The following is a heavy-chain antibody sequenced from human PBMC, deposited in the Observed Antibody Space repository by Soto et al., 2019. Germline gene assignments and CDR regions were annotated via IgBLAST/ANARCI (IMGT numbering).Heavy chain of an antibody. CDR1: GGSIDSANYY. CDR3: ARDQGYRDFFSASHYYSHMDI. CDR2: IDYSGTT. J-gene: IGHJ6*02. Sequence: PSETLSLTCRVSGGSIDSANYYWTWIRQLPGKGPEWIGNIDYSGTTFYNPSLKSRLTISIDTSRNQFSLQLTSVTAADTAVYFCARDQGYRDFFSASHYYSHMDIWGQGTTVTVSS. V-gene: IGHV4-30-4*01. D-gene: IGHD3-3*01.